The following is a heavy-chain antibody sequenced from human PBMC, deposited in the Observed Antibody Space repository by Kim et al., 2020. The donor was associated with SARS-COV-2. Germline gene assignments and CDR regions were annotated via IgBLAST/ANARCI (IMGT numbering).Heavy chain of an antibody. CDR1: GGSVSSGSYY. Sequence: SETLSLTCTVSGGSVSSGSYYWNWIRQPPGKGLEWFGYIYYSGSTNYNPSLKSRVTISVDTSKNQFSLKLSPVTAADTAVYYCACFIVGATLGGYWGQGTLVTVSS. CDR3: ACFIVGATLGGY. D-gene: IGHD1-26*01. CDR2: IYYSGST. J-gene: IGHJ4*02. V-gene: IGHV4-61*01.